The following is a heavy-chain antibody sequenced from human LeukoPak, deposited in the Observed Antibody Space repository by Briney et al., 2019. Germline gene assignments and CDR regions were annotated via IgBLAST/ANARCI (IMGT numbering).Heavy chain of an antibody. J-gene: IGHJ4*02. Sequence: ASVKVSCKASGYTFASYYMHWVRQAPGQGIEWMGVINPSGGSTSYAQKFQGRVTMTRDTSTSTVYMELSSLRSEDTAVYYCASGYSYGFVDYWGQGTLATVSS. V-gene: IGHV1-46*01. D-gene: IGHD5-18*01. CDR2: INPSGGST. CDR1: GYTFASYY. CDR3: ASGYSYGFVDY.